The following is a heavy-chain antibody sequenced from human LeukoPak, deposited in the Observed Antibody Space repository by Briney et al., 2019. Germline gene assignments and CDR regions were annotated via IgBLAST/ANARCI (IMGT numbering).Heavy chain of an antibody. CDR2: INPNSGGT. Sequence: ASVKVSCKTSGYTFTNYYMHWVRQAPGQGLEWMGRINPNSGGTNYAQKFQGRVTMTRDTSISTAYMELSRLRSDDTAVYYCASWEGYSSSWYTYYYYYGMDVWGQGTTVTVSS. J-gene: IGHJ6*02. CDR1: GYTFTNYY. D-gene: IGHD6-13*01. CDR3: ASWEGYSSSWYTYYYYYGMDV. V-gene: IGHV1-2*06.